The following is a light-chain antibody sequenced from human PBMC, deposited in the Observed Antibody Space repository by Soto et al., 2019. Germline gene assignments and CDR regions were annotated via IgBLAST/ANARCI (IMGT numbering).Light chain of an antibody. CDR3: SSYADSNSYV. CDR1: SSDVGGYNY. CDR2: EVT. Sequence: QSALTQPPSASGSPGQSVTISCTGTSSDVGGYNYVYWYQQHPGKAPKLMIYEVTKRPAGVPDRFSGSKSGNTSSLTVSGLPAEDDAYYCCSSYADSNSYVFGTGTKLTVL. V-gene: IGLV2-8*01. J-gene: IGLJ1*01.